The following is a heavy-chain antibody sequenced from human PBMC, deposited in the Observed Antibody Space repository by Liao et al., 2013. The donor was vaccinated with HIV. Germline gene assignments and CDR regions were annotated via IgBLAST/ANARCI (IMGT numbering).Heavy chain of an antibody. J-gene: IGHJ3*02. CDR3: AREPVTVTTTLGTFDI. CDR2: INHSGST. D-gene: IGHD4-11*01. Sequence: QVQLQQWGAGLLKPSETLSLTCAVYGGSFSGYYWSWIRQPPGKGLEWIGEINHSGSTNYNPSLKSRVTISVDTSKNQFSLKLSSVTAADTAVYYCAREPVTVTTTLGTFDIWGQGTMVTVSS. CDR1: GGSFSGYY. V-gene: IGHV4-34*01.